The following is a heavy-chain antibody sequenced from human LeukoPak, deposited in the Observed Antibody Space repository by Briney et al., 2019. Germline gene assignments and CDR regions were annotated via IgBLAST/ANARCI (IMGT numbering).Heavy chain of an antibody. V-gene: IGHV1-69*05. J-gene: IGHJ4*02. CDR2: IIPIFGTA. CDR1: GGTFSSYA. D-gene: IGHD5-24*01. CDR3: ASTRANPIANRWLFDY. Sequence: GASVKVSCKAPGGTFSSYAISWVRQAPGQGLEWMGRIIPIFGTANYAQKFQGRVTITTDESTSTAYMELSSLRSEDTAVYYCASTRANPIANRWLFDYWGQGTLVTVSS.